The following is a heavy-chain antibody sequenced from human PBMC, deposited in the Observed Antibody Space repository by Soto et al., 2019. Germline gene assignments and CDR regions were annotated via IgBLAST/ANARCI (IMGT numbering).Heavy chain of an antibody. D-gene: IGHD6-6*01. Sequence: SETLSLTCTVSGDSITSGGYYWTWIRQHPGKGLEWIGYVYYSGSTYYNPSLESRVTISVDTSKNQFSLKLSSVTAADTAVYYCARDTIAGRDYFDYWGQGTLVTVSS. CDR2: VYYSGST. CDR1: GDSITSGGYY. V-gene: IGHV4-31*03. CDR3: ARDTIAGRDYFDY. J-gene: IGHJ4*02.